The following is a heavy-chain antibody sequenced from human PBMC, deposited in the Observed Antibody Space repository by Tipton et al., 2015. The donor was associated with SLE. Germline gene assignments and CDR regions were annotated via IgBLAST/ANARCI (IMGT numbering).Heavy chain of an antibody. CDR2: IYHSGIT. V-gene: IGHV4-4*02. CDR1: GGSISSSDW. J-gene: IGHJ4*02. Sequence: TLSLTCAVSGGSISSSDWCSWVRQPPGRGLEWIGEIYHSGITNYNPSLKSRVTMSLDKSKIQVSLNLNSVTAADTAVHYCARHIVGARGFDYWGQGTLVTVSS. CDR3: ARHIVGARGFDY. D-gene: IGHD1-26*01.